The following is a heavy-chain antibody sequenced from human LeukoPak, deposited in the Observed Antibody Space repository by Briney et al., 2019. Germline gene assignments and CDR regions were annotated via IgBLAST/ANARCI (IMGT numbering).Heavy chain of an antibody. CDR2: IYYSGST. V-gene: IGHV4-39*01. J-gene: IGHJ4*02. CDR1: GGSISSSSYY. Sequence: SETLSLTCTVSGGSISSSSYYWGWIRQPPGKGLEWIGSIYYSGSTYYNLSLKSRVTISVDTSKNQFSLKLSSVTAADTAVYYCARRSGDGAYYFDYWGQGTLVTVSS. CDR3: ARRSGDGAYYFDY. D-gene: IGHD3-10*01.